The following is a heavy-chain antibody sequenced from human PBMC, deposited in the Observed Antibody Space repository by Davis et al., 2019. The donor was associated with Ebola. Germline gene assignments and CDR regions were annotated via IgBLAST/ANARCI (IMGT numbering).Heavy chain of an antibody. Sequence: AASVKVSCKASGYTFTSYGISWVRQAPGQGLEWMGGIIPIFGTANYAQKFQGRVTITADKSTSTAYMELSSLRSEDTAVYYCARGCSSTSCYSPFYYYGMDVWGKGTTVTVSS. CDR2: IIPIFGTA. V-gene: IGHV1-69*06. J-gene: IGHJ6*04. D-gene: IGHD2-2*01. CDR1: GYTFTSYG. CDR3: ARGCSSTSCYSPFYYYGMDV.